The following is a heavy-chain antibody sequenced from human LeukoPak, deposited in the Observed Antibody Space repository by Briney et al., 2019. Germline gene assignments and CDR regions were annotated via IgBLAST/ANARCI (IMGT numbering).Heavy chain of an antibody. CDR2: ISGRGDST. J-gene: IGHJ5*02. D-gene: IGHD3-3*01. CDR1: GLMFDSYA. V-gene: IGHV3-23*01. Sequence: GGSLRLSCAASGLMFDSYAMSWVRQAPGKGLEWVSGISGRGDSTKYADSVKGRFTVSRDNSKKMLYLRMNSLRAEDTAVYYCAKFAKHDFWSGYGSWLDPWGQGTLVTVSS. CDR3: AKFAKHDFWSGYGSWLDP.